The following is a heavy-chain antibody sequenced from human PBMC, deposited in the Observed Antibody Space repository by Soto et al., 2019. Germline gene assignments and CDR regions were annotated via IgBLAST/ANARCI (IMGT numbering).Heavy chain of an antibody. J-gene: IGHJ4*02. V-gene: IGHV4-34*01. CDR1: GVSFSGYY. D-gene: IGHD2-21*02. CDR2: INHSGST. CDR3: ARGGRKRIRGDRPTALDY. Sequence: PSETLSLTCAVYGVSFSGYYWSWIRQPPGKGLEWIGEINHSGSTNYNPSLKSRVTISVDTSKNQFSLKLSSVTAADTAVYYCARGGRKRIRGDRPTALDYWGQGTLVTVSS.